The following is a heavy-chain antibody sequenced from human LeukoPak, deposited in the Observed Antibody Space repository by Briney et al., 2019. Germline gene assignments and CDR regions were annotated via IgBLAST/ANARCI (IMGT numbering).Heavy chain of an antibody. Sequence: PGGSLRLSCAASGFAFSSFVMHWVRQAPGRGLEWVAVISYDGTNRYFADSVKGRFTISRDNSKNTLYLQMDSLRGEDTAVYYCAKDFRIGYSAHFDYWGQGALVTVSS. J-gene: IGHJ4*02. CDR1: GFAFSSFV. CDR3: AKDFRIGYSAHFDY. V-gene: IGHV3-30-3*01. D-gene: IGHD2-21*01. CDR2: ISYDGTNR.